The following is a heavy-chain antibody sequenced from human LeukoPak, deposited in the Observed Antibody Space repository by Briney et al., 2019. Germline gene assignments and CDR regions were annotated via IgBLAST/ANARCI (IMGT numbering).Heavy chain of an antibody. V-gene: IGHV3-23*01. J-gene: IGHJ6*03. CDR1: GFTFSSYA. D-gene: IGHD3-9*01. CDR3: AKDVFYPYCFMDV. CDR2: ISGSGGST. Sequence: PGGSLRLSCAASGFTFSSYAMSWVRQAPGRGLEWVSAISGSGGSTYYADSVKGRFTVSRDNSKNTLYLQMNSLRAEDTAVYYCAKDVFYPYCFMDVWGKGTTVTVSS.